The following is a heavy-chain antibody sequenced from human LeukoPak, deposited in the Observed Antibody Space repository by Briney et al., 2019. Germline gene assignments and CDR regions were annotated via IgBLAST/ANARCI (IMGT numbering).Heavy chain of an antibody. CDR3: ARGYRYYDSSGYDAYFDY. CDR2: IYYSGST. CDR1: GGSISSYY. Sequence: PPETLSLTCTVSGGSISSYYWSWIRQPPGKGLEWIGYIYYSGSTNYNPSLKSRVTISVDTSKNQFSLKLSSVTAADTAVYYCARGYRYYDSSGYDAYFDYWGQGTLVTVSS. V-gene: IGHV4-59*01. J-gene: IGHJ4*02. D-gene: IGHD3-22*01.